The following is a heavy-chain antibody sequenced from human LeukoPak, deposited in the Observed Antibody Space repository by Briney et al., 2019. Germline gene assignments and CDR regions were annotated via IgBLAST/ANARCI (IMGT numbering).Heavy chain of an antibody. CDR1: GGTFSSYA. V-gene: IGHV1-69*05. J-gene: IGHJ1*01. CDR3: ARNGGIFSGGDSFAEYFQH. CDR2: IIPIFGTA. Sequence: SVKVSCKASGGTFSSYAISWVRQAPGQGLEWMGRIIPIFGTANYAQKFQGRVTITTDESTSTAYMELSSLRSEDTAVYYCARNGGIFSGGDSFAEYFQHWGQGTLVTVSS. D-gene: IGHD2-21*02.